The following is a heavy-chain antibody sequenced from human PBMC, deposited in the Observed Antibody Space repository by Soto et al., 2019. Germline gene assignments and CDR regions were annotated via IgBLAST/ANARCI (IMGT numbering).Heavy chain of an antibody. J-gene: IGHJ6*02. D-gene: IGHD5-18*01. V-gene: IGHV1-69*01. Sequence: QVQVVQSGAEVKKPGSSVKVSCKVSGGIFTNNAISWVRQAPGQGLERLGGVIPLVDTASYAQIFRGRLKISADGATTTAYMELSGLTSAATAAYFCATGGHNDGYNFYHGMDVWGQGTPVTVS. CDR2: VIPLVDTA. CDR3: ATGGHNDGYNFYHGMDV. CDR1: GGIFTNNA.